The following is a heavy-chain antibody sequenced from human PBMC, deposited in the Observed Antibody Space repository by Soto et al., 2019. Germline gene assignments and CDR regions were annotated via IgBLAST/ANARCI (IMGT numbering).Heavy chain of an antibody. J-gene: IGHJ4*02. CDR2: IYWDGDK. V-gene: IGHV2-5*02. CDR3: VRLLWFGELT. CDR1: GFSLSTRGVR. Sequence: QITLKESGPTLVKPTQTLTLACTICGFSLSTRGVRVGWIRQPPGKALDWLALIYWDGDKRYSPSLKSRLTITKDTSKNQVVLTMTNMDPVDTATYYCVRLLWFGELTWGQGTLVTVSS. D-gene: IGHD3-10*01.